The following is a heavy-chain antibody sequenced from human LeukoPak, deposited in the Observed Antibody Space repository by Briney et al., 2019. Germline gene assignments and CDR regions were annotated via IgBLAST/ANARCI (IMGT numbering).Heavy chain of an antibody. CDR2: ISGSGGST. CDR3: AKAPLGYWRRTSRLWLDP. D-gene: IGHD2-2*01. CDR1: GFTFSSYA. J-gene: IGHJ5*02. V-gene: IGHV3-23*01. Sequence: GGSLRLSCAASGFTFSSYAMSWVRQAPGKGLEWVSAISGSGGSTYYADSVKGRFTISRDNSKNTLYLQMNSLRAEDTAVYYCAKAPLGYWRRTSRLWLDPWGQGTLVTVSS.